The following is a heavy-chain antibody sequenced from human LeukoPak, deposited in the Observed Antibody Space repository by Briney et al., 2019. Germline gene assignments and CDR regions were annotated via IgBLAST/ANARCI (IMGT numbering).Heavy chain of an antibody. CDR2: IKQDGSDK. D-gene: IGHD6-25*01. J-gene: IGHJ4*02. V-gene: IGHV3-7*01. CDR3: ARDSAAHGGY. Sequence: PGGSPRLSCVVSEFNFRNYWMSWVRQTPGKGLEWVANIKQDGSDKYYVDSVKGRFIISRDNAKNSLYLQMNSLRDEDTAVYYCARDSAAHGGYWGQGTPVIVS. CDR1: EFNFRNYW.